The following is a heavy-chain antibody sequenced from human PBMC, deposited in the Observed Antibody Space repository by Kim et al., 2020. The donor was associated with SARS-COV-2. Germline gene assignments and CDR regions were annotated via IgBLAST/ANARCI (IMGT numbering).Heavy chain of an antibody. CDR2: IGTAGDT. J-gene: IGHJ6*01. D-gene: IGHD3-22*01. CDR1: GFTFSSYD. Sequence: GGSLRLSCAASGFTFSSYDMHWVRQATGKGLEWVSAIGTAGDTYYPGSVKGRFTISRENAKNSMYLQMNRLRAGDTAVYDGARATKGGGTMIALTTHYG. CDR3: ARATKGGGTMIALTTHYG. V-gene: IGHV3-13*04.